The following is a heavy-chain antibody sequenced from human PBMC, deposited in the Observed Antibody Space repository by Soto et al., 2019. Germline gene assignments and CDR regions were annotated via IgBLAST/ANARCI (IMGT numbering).Heavy chain of an antibody. V-gene: IGHV3-23*01. CDR3: ARVVSVVVVATTHYFDY. D-gene: IGHD2-15*01. J-gene: IGHJ4*02. CDR1: GFTFSSYA. CDR2: ISGSGGST. Sequence: EVQLLESGGGLVQPGGSLRLSCAASGFTFSSYAMSWVRQAPGKGLEWVSAISGSGGSTYYADSVKGRFTISRDNSKNTLYLQMNSLRAEDTAVYYCARVVSVVVVATTHYFDYWGQGTLVTVSS.